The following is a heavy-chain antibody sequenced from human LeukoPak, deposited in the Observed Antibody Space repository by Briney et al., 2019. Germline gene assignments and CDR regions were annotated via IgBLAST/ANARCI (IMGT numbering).Heavy chain of an antibody. V-gene: IGHV4-39*01. CDR3: ARLSNTGSFDFDY. CDR2: IYYRGST. D-gene: IGHD1-26*01. CDR1: GGSISSYSHY. J-gene: IGHJ4*02. Sequence: PSETLSLTCTVSGGSISSYSHYWGWIRQPPGKGLEWIGNIYYRGSTAYNPSLRSRVTMSIDTSKNQFSLRLSSVTAADTAVFYCARLSNTGSFDFDYWGQGTLDTVSS.